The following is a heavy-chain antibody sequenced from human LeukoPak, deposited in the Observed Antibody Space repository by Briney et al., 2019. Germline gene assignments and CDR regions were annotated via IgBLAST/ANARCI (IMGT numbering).Heavy chain of an antibody. J-gene: IGHJ5*02. Sequence: GGSLRLSCAASGVITSSYAMSWVRQAPGKGLEWVSAINGRGDNTYYADFVKGRFTISRDNSKSTVYLQMNSLRTEDTAVYYCAKDRVSPGFNWFDPWGQGTLVTVSS. CDR3: AKDRVSPGFNWFDP. CDR1: GVITSSYA. V-gene: IGHV3-23*01. CDR2: INGRGDNT. D-gene: IGHD2/OR15-2a*01.